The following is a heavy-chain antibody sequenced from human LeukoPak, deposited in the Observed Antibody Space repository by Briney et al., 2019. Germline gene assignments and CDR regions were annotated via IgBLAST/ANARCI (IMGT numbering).Heavy chain of an antibody. CDR1: GGSIRNYF. Sequence: SETLSLTCTVSGGSIRNYFWSWIRQPPGKGLEWIGYVYYSGSTNYNPSLKSRVTISVDTSKNQFSLKLSSVTAADTAVYYCARSYSSSWRSPLDYWGQGTLVTVSS. V-gene: IGHV4-59*01. J-gene: IGHJ4*02. CDR3: ARSYSSSWRSPLDY. CDR2: VYYSGST. D-gene: IGHD6-13*01.